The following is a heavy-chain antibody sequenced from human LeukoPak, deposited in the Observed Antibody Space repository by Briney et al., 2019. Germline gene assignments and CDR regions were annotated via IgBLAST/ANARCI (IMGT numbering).Heavy chain of an antibody. CDR1: GFTFSSYW. V-gene: IGHV3-20*04. CDR2: INWNGRSI. CDR3: ARAYGKWNDVYFYAFDL. J-gene: IGHJ3*01. Sequence: GGSLRLSCAASGFTFSSYWMSWVRHTAGKGLEWVSGINWNGRSIGYADSVKGRFTVSRDNAKSSLYLQMNSLRAEDTALYYCARAYGKWNDVYFYAFDLWGQGKMVTVSS. D-gene: IGHD1-20*01.